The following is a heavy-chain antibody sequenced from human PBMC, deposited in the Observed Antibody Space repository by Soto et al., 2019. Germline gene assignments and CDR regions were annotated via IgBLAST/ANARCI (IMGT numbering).Heavy chain of an antibody. CDR2: VYHDGTN. CDR1: GASIDDRGHH. J-gene: IGHJ4*02. D-gene: IGHD6-25*01. CDR3: ASGWTQASGFDD. V-gene: IGHV4-39*07. Sequence: PSETLSLTCSVSGASIDDRGHHWSWLRRSPGRGLEWIGSVYHDGTNYYNPSLKSRVTISVDTSKNQFSLKLSSVTAADTAVYYCASGWTQASGFDDWGQGTLVTVSS.